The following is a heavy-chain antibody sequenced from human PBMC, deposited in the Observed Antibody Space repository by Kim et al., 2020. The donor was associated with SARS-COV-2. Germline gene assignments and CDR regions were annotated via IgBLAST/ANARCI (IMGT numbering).Heavy chain of an antibody. V-gene: IGHV4-34*01. J-gene: IGHJ4*02. Sequence: NYHPFLKSRVTISGDVSKNQFSLRLSSVTAADTAVYYCARGYAGSPVPFDYWGQGTLVTVSS. CDR3: ARGYAGSPVPFDY. D-gene: IGHD3-16*01.